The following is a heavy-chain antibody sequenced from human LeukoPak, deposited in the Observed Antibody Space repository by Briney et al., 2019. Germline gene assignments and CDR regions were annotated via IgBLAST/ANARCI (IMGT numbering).Heavy chain of an antibody. V-gene: IGHV5-51*01. CDR3: ARQGTLYSSSWYDYFDY. J-gene: IGHJ4*02. CDR2: IYPGDSDT. CDR1: GYSFTSYW. D-gene: IGHD6-13*01. Sequence: GESLKISCKGSGYSFTSYWIGWVRQMPGKGLEWMGIIYPGDSDTRYSPSFQGQVTISADKSISTAYLQWSSLKASDTAMYYCARQGTLYSSSWYDYFDYWGQGTLVTVSS.